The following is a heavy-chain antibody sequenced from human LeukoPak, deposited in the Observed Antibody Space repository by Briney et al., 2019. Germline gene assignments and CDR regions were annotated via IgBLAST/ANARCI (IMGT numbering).Heavy chain of an antibody. CDR2: IHSDGSKK. CDR1: GLTFSSYT. D-gene: IGHD3-22*01. J-gene: IGHJ4*02. V-gene: IGHV3-30*02. CDR3: AIEPTSRGYNDIDY. Sequence: PGGSLRLSCAASGLTFSSYTMHWVRQAPGKGLEWVACIHSDGSKKYYADSVKGRFTISRDNSKNTLSLQMNSLRAEDTAVYYCAIEPTSRGYNDIDYWGQGTLVTVSS.